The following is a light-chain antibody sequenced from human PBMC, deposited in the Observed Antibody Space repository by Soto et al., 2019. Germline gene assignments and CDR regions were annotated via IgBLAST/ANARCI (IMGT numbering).Light chain of an antibody. J-gene: IGKJ1*01. CDR1: QGISNY. V-gene: IGKV1-5*03. CDR3: QHYNSYSEA. CDR2: KAS. Sequence: EIQMTQTPSSLSASVGDRVTITCRASQGISNYLAWYQQKPGKAPKLLIYKASTLKSGVPSRFSGSGSGTEFTLSISSLQPDDFATYYCQHYNSYSEAFGQGSKAAIK.